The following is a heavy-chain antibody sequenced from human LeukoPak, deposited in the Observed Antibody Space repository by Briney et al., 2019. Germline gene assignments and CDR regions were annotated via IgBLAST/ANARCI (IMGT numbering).Heavy chain of an antibody. V-gene: IGHV1-46*01. D-gene: IGHD4-17*01. Sequence: ASVKVSCKASGYTFRDYYLHWVRQAPGQGLEWMGMINPSGGSTNYAQTFQGRVTMTRDMSTSTVYMELSSLRSEDMAVYYCATTAVTPGAFDIWGQGTMVTVSS. CDR3: ATTAVTPGAFDI. J-gene: IGHJ3*02. CDR2: INPSGGST. CDR1: GYTFRDYY.